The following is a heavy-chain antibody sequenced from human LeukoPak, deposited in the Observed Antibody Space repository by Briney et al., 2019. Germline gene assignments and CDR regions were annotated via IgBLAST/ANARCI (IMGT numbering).Heavy chain of an antibody. Sequence: ASVKVSCKASGYTFINHWMHWVRQAPGQGLEWMGWINPNSGGTNYAQKFQGRVTMTRDTSISTAYMELSRLRSDDTAVYYCARDVMIRYKYSGSYFPGNYWGQGTLVTVSS. CDR2: INPNSGGT. CDR3: ARDVMIRYKYSGSYFPGNY. D-gene: IGHD1-26*01. V-gene: IGHV1-2*02. CDR1: GYTFINHW. J-gene: IGHJ4*02.